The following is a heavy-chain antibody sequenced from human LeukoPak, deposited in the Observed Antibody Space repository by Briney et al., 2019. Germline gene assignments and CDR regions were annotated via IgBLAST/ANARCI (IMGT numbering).Heavy chain of an antibody. CDR2: ISSSSRYI. CDR3: ARFRTLRLGELSWYYFDY. V-gene: IGHV3-21*01. D-gene: IGHD3-16*02. Sequence: GGSLRLSCAASGFTFSSYSMNWVRQAPGKGLEWVSSISSSSRYIYYTDSLKGRFTISRDSAKNSLYLQMNSLRAEDTAVYYCARFRTLRLGELSWYYFDYWGQGTLVTVSS. J-gene: IGHJ4*02. CDR1: GFTFSSYS.